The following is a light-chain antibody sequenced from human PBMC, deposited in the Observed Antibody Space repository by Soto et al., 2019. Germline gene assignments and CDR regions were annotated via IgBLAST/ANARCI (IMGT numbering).Light chain of an antibody. CDR2: DSS. V-gene: IGKV3-11*01. Sequence: EIVLPQSPATLSLSPGERATLSCRASQNVGTYLAWYQQKPGQAPRLLIYDSSHRATGIPARFSGSGSGTDFTLTISSLEPEDFAVYYCQQRSHWPPGTFGGGTKVDIK. CDR3: QQRSHWPPGT. CDR1: QNVGTY. J-gene: IGKJ4*01.